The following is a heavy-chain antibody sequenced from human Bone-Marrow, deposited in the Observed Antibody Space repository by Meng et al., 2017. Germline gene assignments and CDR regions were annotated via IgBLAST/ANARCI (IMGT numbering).Heavy chain of an antibody. V-gene: IGHV3-30*04. Sequence: GGSLRLSCAASGFTFSSYAMHWVRQAPGKGLGWVAVISYDGSNKYYADSVKGRFTISRDNSKNTLYLQMNSLRAEDTAVYYCSAMVRENLRGGYYFDYWGQGTLVTVSS. CDR3: SAMVRENLRGGYYFDY. CDR2: ISYDGSNK. CDR1: GFTFSSYA. D-gene: IGHD3-10*01. J-gene: IGHJ4*02.